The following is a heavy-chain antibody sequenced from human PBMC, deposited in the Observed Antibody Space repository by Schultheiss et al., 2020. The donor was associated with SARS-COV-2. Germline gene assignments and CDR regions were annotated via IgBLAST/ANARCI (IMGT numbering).Heavy chain of an antibody. D-gene: IGHD1/OR15-1a*01. V-gene: IGHV4-34*01. J-gene: IGHJ3*02. CDR2: INHSGST. Sequence: SQTLSLTCAVYGGSFSGYYWSWIRQPPGKGLEWIGEINHSGSTNYNPSLKSRVTISVDTSKNQFSLKLSSVTAADTAVYYCARGSGRTGNAFDIWGQGTMVTVSS. CDR1: GGSFSGYY. CDR3: ARGSGRTGNAFDI.